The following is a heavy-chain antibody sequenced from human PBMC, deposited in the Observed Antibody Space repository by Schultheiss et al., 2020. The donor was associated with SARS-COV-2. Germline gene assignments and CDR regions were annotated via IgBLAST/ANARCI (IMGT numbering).Heavy chain of an antibody. D-gene: IGHD6-19*01. V-gene: IGHV1-8*01. Sequence: ASVKVSCKASGYTFTSYDINWVRQATGQGLEWMGWMNPNSGNTGYAQKFQGRVTMTRNTSISTAYMELSSLRSEDTAVYYCASGLDIDGSGWSPGQNWGQGTLVTVSS. CDR3: ASGLDIDGSGWSPGQN. CDR2: MNPNSGNT. CDR1: GYTFTSYD. J-gene: IGHJ4*02.